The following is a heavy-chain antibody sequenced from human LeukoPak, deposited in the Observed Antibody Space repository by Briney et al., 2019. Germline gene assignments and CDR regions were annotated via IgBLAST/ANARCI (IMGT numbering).Heavy chain of an antibody. D-gene: IGHD3-10*01. J-gene: IGHJ4*02. CDR2: INSDGSST. Sequence: GGSLRLSCAASGFTFSSYWMHRVRQAPGKGLVWVSRINSDGSSTSYADSVKGRFTISRDNAKNTLYLQMNSLRAEDTAVYYCARGSNTYGSGSPSPGYLGQGTLVTVSS. CDR1: GFTFSSYW. CDR3: ARGSNTYGSGSPSPGY. V-gene: IGHV3-74*01.